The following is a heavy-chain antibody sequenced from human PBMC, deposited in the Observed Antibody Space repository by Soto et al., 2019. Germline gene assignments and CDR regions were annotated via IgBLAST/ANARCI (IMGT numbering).Heavy chain of an antibody. V-gene: IGHV3-33*01. CDR2: IWYDGSNK. Sequence: GGSLRLSCAASGFTFSSYGMHWVRQAPGKGLEWVAVIWYDGSNKYYADSVKGRFTISRDNSKNTLYLQMNSLRAEDTAVYYCARDPTAGRGSYVRDYAFDIWGQGTMVTVSS. CDR3: ARDPTAGRGSYVRDYAFDI. J-gene: IGHJ3*02. D-gene: IGHD1-26*01. CDR1: GFTFSSYG.